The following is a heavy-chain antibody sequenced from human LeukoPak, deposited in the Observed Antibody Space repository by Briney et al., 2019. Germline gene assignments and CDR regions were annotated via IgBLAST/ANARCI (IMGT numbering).Heavy chain of an antibody. D-gene: IGHD2-15*01. CDR2: MKPDGSEI. J-gene: IGHJ4*02. CDR3: ASGNSFDY. V-gene: IGHV3-7*01. Sequence: GGSLRLSCAASGFTFDLSWMSWVRQAPGKGLECVANMKPDGSEIYYVDSVRGRFTVSRDNAKNSLYLQMNSLRADDTAVYFCASGNSFDYWGQGTLVTISS. CDR1: GFTFDLSW.